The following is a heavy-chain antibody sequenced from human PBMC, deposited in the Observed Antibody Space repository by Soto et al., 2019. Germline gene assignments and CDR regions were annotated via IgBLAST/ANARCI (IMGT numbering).Heavy chain of an antibody. V-gene: IGHV1-18*01. CDR2: MSAYNGNT. CDR1: GYTFTSYG. Sequence: QVQLVQSGAEVKKPGASVKVSCKASGYTFTSYGISWVRQAPGQGLEWMGWMSAYNGNTNYAQKLQGRVTMTTDTSTSTDYIELRSLRSDDTDVYYCARDSRGFCSSTSCYDWFDPCGQVTLFTGSS. D-gene: IGHD2-2*01. J-gene: IGHJ5*02. CDR3: ARDSRGFCSSTSCYDWFDP.